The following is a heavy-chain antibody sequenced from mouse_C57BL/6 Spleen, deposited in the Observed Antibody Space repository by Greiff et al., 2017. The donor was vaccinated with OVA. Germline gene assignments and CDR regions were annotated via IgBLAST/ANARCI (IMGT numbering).Heavy chain of an antibody. CDR1: GYTFTSYW. J-gene: IGHJ1*03. V-gene: IGHV1-53*01. Sequence: VQLQQPGTELVKPGASVKLSCKASGYTFTSYWMHWVKQRPGQGLEWIGNINPSNGGTNYNEKFKSKATLTVDKSSSTAYMQLSSLTSEDSAVYYCASYYGSSYEGDWYFDVWGTGTTVTVSS. CDR2: INPSNGGT. CDR3: ASYYGSSYEGDWYFDV. D-gene: IGHD1-1*01.